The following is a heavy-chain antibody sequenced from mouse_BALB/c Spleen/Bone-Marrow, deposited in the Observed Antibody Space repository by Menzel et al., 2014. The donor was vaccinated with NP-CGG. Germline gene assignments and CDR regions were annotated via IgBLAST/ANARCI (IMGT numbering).Heavy chain of an antibody. CDR1: GYTFTSYW. J-gene: IGHJ2*01. CDR3: ARDSITTVVATDY. CDR2: IDPSDSCT. D-gene: IGHD1-1*01. Sequence: VQLQQSGAELVKPGASVKLSCKAFGYTFTSYWMHWVKQRPGQGLEWIGEIDPSDSCTNYNQKFKGKATLTVDKSSSTAYMQLSSLTSEDSAVYYCARDSITTVVATDYWGQGTTLTVSS. V-gene: IGHV1-69*02.